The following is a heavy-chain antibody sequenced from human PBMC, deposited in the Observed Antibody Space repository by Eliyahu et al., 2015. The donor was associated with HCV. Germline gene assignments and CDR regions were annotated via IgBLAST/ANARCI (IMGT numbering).Heavy chain of an antibody. CDR1: GFTFSSYA. J-gene: IGHJ4*02. CDR3: ARDQRDSSGSTDY. V-gene: IGHV3-30-3*01. Sequence: QVQLVESGGGVVQPGRSLRLSCAASGFTFSSYAMHWVRQAPGKGLEWVAVISYDGSNKYYADSVKGRFTISRDNSKNTLYLQMNSLRAEDTAVYYCARDQRDSSGSTDYWGQGTLVTVSS. D-gene: IGHD3-22*01. CDR2: ISYDGSNK.